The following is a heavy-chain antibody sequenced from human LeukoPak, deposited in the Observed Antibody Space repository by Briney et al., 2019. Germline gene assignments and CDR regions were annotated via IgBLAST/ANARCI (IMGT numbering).Heavy chain of an antibody. J-gene: IGHJ4*02. CDR1: GFTFSSYW. CDR2: IKQDGSEK. D-gene: IGHD1-26*01. CDR3: ARGLAPPVGAGDY. Sequence: GGSLKLSCAASGFTFSSYWMSWVRQAPGKGLEWVANIKQDGSEKYYVDSVEGRFTISRDNAKNSLYLQMNSLRAEDTAVYYCARGLAPPVGAGDYWGQGTLVTVSS. V-gene: IGHV3-7*01.